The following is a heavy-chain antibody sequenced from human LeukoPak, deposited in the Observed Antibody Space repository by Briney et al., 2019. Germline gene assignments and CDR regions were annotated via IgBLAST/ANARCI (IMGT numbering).Heavy chain of an antibody. CDR2: NTWNSGTM. V-gene: IGHV3-9*01. J-gene: IGHJ4*02. CDR3: AKGRRASVGAEPHDY. CDR1: GFTFDDYD. Sequence: GGSLRLSCAASGFTFDDYDMHWVRHAPGKRLEWVSGNTWNSGTMGYVDSVKGRFTISRDNAKNSLYLQMNSLRAEDTALYYCAKGRRASVGAEPHDYWGQGTLVTVSS. D-gene: IGHD1-26*01.